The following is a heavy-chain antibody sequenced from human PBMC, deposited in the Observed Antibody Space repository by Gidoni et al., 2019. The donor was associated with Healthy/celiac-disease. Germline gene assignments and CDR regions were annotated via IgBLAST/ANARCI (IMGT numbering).Heavy chain of an antibody. CDR1: GFTFSDHY. CDR2: TRNKANIYTT. V-gene: IGHV3-72*01. Sequence: EVQLVESGGGLVQPGGSLRPSCAASGFTFSDHYMDWVRQAPGKGLEGVGRTRNKANIYTTEYAASVKGRFTISRDDSKNSLYLQMNSLKTEDTAVYYCARGRGGGSYPPPPDAFDIWGQGTMVTVSS. CDR3: ARGRGGGSYPPPPDAFDI. J-gene: IGHJ3*02. D-gene: IGHD1-26*01.